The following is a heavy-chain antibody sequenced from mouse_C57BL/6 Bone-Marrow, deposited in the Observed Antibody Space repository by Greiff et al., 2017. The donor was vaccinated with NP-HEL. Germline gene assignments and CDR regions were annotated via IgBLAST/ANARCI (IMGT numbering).Heavy chain of an antibody. D-gene: IGHD1-1*01. Sequence: QVQLQQPGAELVKPGASVKMSCKASGYTFTSYWITWVKQRPGQGLEWIGDIYPGSGSTNYNEKFKSKATLTVDTSSSTAYMQLSSLTSEDSAVYYCAREDYCGSSLSYYYAMDYWGQGTSVTVSS. J-gene: IGHJ4*01. CDR2: IYPGSGST. V-gene: IGHV1-55*01. CDR1: GYTFTSYW. CDR3: AREDYCGSSLSYYYAMDY.